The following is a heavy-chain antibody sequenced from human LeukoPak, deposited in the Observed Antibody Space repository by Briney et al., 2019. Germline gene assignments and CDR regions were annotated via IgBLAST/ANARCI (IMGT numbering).Heavy chain of an antibody. CDR3: VTDGDKWNDFEY. D-gene: IGHD1-1*01. CDR2: IDKDGNEI. V-gene: IGHV3-7*01. Sequence: GGSLRLSCAASGLSIRNFWMHWVRQAPGKGLEWVAIIDKDGNEIRYVDSVKGRFTLSRDNAKNSVYLQMNSLTTEDTALYYCVTDGDKWNDFEYWGQGTLVTVSS. J-gene: IGHJ4*02. CDR1: GLSIRNFW.